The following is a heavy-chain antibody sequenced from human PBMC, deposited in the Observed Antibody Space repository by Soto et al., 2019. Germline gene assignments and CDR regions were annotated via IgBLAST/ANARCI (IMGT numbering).Heavy chain of an antibody. D-gene: IGHD3-3*01. CDR2: MNPNSGNT. Sequence: ASVKVSFKASGYTFTSYDINWVRQATGQGLELMGWMNPNSGNTGYAQKFQGRVTMTRNTSISTAYMELSSLRSEDTAVYYCARADLYDFCSGTGDGGDIWGQGTMVTVSS. J-gene: IGHJ3*02. CDR1: GYTFTSYD. V-gene: IGHV1-8*01. CDR3: ARADLYDFCSGTGDGGDI.